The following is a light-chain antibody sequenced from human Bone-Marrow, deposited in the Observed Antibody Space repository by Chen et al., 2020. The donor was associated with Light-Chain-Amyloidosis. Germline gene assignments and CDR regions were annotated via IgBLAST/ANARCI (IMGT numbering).Light chain of an antibody. V-gene: IGLV6-57*01. CDR2: EDD. CDR3: QSYQGSSQGV. Sequence: NFMLTQPHSVSESPGKTVIISCTRSSGSIAPNYVPWYQQRPGSSPTPVLYEDDQRPSGVPDRFSGSIDRSSNAASLTISGLKTEDEADYYCQSYQGSSQGVFGGGTKLTVL. J-gene: IGLJ3*02. CDR1: SGSIAPNY.